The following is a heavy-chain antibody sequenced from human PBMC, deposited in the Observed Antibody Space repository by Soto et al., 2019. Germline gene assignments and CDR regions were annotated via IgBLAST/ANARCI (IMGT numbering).Heavy chain of an antibody. Sequence: SETLSLTCTVSGGSISSSSYYWGWIRQPPGKGLEWIGSIYYSGSTYYNPSLKSRVTISVDTSKNHFSLKLSSVTAADTAVYYCARHGDYYGSGSNFYYYYGMDVWGQGTTVTVSS. CDR1: GGSISSSSYY. V-gene: IGHV4-39*01. D-gene: IGHD3-10*01. CDR3: ARHGDYYGSGSNFYYYYGMDV. CDR2: IYYSGST. J-gene: IGHJ6*02.